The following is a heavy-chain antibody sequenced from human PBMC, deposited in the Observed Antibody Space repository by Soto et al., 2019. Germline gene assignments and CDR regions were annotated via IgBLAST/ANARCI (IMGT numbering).Heavy chain of an antibody. CDR1: GGTFSSDA. V-gene: IGHV1-69*06. J-gene: IGHJ4*02. CDR3: ARGIRDSSGWDFDY. D-gene: IGHD6-19*01. CDR2: IIPMFGSP. Sequence: QVHLEQSGAEVKKPGSSVKVSCKASGGTFSSDAISWVRQAPGQGLEWMGAIIPMFGSPNDAQKFQGRVAITADKLTSTVYLELSSLTSDDTAMYYCARGIRDSSGWDFDYWGQGTLVTVSS.